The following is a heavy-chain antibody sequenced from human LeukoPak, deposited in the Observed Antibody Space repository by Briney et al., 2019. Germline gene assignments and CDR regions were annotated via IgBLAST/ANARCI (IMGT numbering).Heavy chain of an antibody. J-gene: IGHJ4*02. D-gene: IGHD1-1*01. CDR3: ARDGQTVYNWNDLAY. Sequence: GGSLRLSCAASGFTFSSHRMHWVRQAPGKGLVWVSCVSTDGSTTNYADSVKGQFTISRDNSKNTLYLQMNSLRAEDTAVYYCARDGQTVYNWNDLAYWGQGTLVTVSS. CDR2: VSTDGSTT. CDR1: GFTFSSHR. V-gene: IGHV3-74*01.